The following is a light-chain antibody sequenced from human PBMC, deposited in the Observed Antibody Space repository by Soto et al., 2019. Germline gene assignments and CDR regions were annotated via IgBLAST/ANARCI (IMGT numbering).Light chain of an antibody. CDR2: WSS. CDR1: QSLLHGNGKNY. V-gene: IGKV2-28*01. Sequence: DIVMTQSPLSLSVTPGGPASISCRSSQSLLHGNGKNYLDWYVQKPGQSPQLLIYWSSDRASGVPDKFGGSGSGTDFTLQISRVEAEDVGVYYCVQALRTQITFGQGTRLEIK. CDR3: VQALRTQIT. J-gene: IGKJ5*01.